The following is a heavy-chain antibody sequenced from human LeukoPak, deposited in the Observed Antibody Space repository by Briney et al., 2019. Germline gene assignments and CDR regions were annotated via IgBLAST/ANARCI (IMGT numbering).Heavy chain of an antibody. CDR3: AKDILKFSSGDGMDV. D-gene: IGHD6-19*01. Sequence: GGSLRLSCAASGFTFDDYAMHWVRQAPGKGLEWVSGISWNSGSIGYADSVKGRFTISRDNAKNSLYLQMNSLRAEDTALYYCAKDILKFSSGDGMDVWGQGTTVTVSS. V-gene: IGHV3-9*01. CDR1: GFTFDDYA. J-gene: IGHJ6*02. CDR2: ISWNSGSI.